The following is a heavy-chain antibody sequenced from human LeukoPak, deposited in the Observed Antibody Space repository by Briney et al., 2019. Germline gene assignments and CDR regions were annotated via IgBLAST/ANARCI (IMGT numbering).Heavy chain of an antibody. J-gene: IGHJ4*02. Sequence: PGGSLRLSCAASGFTFSSYGMSWVRQAPGHGLEWGSAFSGSGGSTYYADSVKGRFTIPRDKSKNTLYLQMNSLRAEDTAVYYCAKRGDSSGYYYSYFDYWGQGTLVTVSS. CDR3: AKRGDSSGYYYSYFDY. CDR2: FSGSGGST. D-gene: IGHD3-22*01. CDR1: GFTFSSYG. V-gene: IGHV3-23*01.